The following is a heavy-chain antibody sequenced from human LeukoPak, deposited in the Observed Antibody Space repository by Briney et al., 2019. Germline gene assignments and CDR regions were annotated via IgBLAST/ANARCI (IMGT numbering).Heavy chain of an antibody. D-gene: IGHD3-16*02. V-gene: IGHV4-59*01. CDR1: GGSISSYY. Sequence: SETLSLTCTVSGGSISSYYWSWIRQPPGKGLEWIGYIYYSGGTNYNPSLKSRVTISVDTSKNQFSLKLSSVTAADTAVYYCARGDPHDYVWGSYRWDAFDIWGQGTMVTVSS. CDR3: ARGDPHDYVWGSYRWDAFDI. CDR2: IYYSGGT. J-gene: IGHJ3*02.